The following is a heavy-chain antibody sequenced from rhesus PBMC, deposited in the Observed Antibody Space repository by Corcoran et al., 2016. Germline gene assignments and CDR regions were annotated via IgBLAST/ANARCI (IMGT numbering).Heavy chain of an antibody. CDR3: AREGSGWSGRFDV. CDR2: ISGSGGST. CDR1: GGSISSNY. D-gene: IGHD6S26*01. J-gene: IGHJ5-1*01. V-gene: IGHV4-173*01. Sequence: QLQLQESGPGLVKPSETLSLTCAVSGGSISSNYWSWFRQPPGQGLEWIGRISGSGGSTDYNPSLKSRVTISTDTSKNQFSLKLSSVTAADTAVYYCAREGSGWSGRFDVWGPGVLVTVSS.